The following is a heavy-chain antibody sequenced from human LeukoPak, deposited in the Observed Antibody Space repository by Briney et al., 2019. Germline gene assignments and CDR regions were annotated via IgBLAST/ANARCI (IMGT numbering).Heavy chain of an antibody. CDR3: AKTSAGIRGGYFDY. CDR2: INDSGGNT. Sequence: GGSPRLSCAASGFTFSSYAMSWVRQAPGKGLEWVSLINDSGGNTYYADSVKGRFTISRDNSKNTLFLQMSSLRAEDTAVYYCAKTSAGIRGGYFDYWGQGTLVTVSS. CDR1: GFTFSSYA. J-gene: IGHJ4*02. D-gene: IGHD3-10*01. V-gene: IGHV3-23*01.